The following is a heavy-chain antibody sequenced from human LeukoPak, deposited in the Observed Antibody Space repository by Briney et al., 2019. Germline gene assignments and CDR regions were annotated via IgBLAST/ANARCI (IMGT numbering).Heavy chain of an antibody. CDR2: ISYDGSNK. CDR3: ARGSSSGWYVISFDY. CDR1: GFTFSSYA. Sequence: GGSLRLSCAASGFTFSSYAMHWVRQAPGKGLEWVAVISYDGSNKYYADSVKGRFTISRDNSKNTLYLQMNSLRAEDTAVYYCARGSSSGWYVISFDYWGQGTLVTVSS. J-gene: IGHJ4*02. D-gene: IGHD6-19*01. V-gene: IGHV3-30-3*01.